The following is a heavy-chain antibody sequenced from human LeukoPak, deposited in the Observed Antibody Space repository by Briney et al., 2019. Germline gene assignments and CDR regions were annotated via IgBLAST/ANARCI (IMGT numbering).Heavy chain of an antibody. Sequence: PGGSLRLSCAASGFTVSSNYMSWVRQAPGKGLEWVSVIYSGGSTYYADSVKGRFTISRDNSKNTLYLQMNSLRAEDTAVYYCAGSSSWYRTTSDYWGQGTLVTVSS. CDR2: IYSGGST. CDR3: AGSSSWYRTTSDY. J-gene: IGHJ4*02. CDR1: GFTVSSNY. D-gene: IGHD6-13*01. V-gene: IGHV3-66*01.